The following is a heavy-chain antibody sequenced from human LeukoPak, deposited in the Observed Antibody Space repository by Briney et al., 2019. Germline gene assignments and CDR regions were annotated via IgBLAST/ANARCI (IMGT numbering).Heavy chain of an antibody. CDR1: GYTFTSYD. CDR2: MNPNSGNT. CDR3: ARLPDSGVITPYYYYYMDV. J-gene: IGHJ6*03. D-gene: IGHD3-22*01. V-gene: IGHV1-8*01. Sequence: ASVKVSCKASGYTFTSYDINWVRQATGQGLEWMGWMNPNSGNTGYAQKFQGRVTMTRNTPISTAYMELSSLRSEDTAVYYCARLPDSGVITPYYYYYMDVWGKGTTVTVSS.